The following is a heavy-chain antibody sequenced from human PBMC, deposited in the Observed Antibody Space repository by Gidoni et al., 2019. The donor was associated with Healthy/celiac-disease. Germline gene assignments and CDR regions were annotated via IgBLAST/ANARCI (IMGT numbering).Heavy chain of an antibody. CDR3: ASVSSGWYFDY. CDR2: ISWNSGSI. CDR1: GFTFDDYA. Sequence: EVQPVESGGGVVQPGRSLRLSCAVSGFTFDDYAMHWVRQAPGKGLEWVSGISWNSGSIGYADSVKGRFTISRDNAKNSLYLQMNSLRAEDTALYYCASVSSGWYFDYWGQGTLVTVSS. D-gene: IGHD6-19*01. J-gene: IGHJ4*02. V-gene: IGHV3-9*01.